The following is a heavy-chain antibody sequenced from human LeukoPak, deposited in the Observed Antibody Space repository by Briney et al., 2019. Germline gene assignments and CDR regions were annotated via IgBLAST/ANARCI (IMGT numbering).Heavy chain of an antibody. V-gene: IGHV4-59*01. D-gene: IGHD2-21*01. Sequence: PSETLSLTCTVSGGSISSYYWSWLRQPPGKGLEWIGDMYYSGSTNYNPSLKRRVTISVDTSKNQFSPKLLSVTPADTAVYYCARLPRFCRRHCWLHLWGHGTLVTVSS. CDR2: MYYSGST. CDR3: ARLPRFCRRHCWLHL. J-gene: IGHJ1*01. CDR1: GGSISSYY.